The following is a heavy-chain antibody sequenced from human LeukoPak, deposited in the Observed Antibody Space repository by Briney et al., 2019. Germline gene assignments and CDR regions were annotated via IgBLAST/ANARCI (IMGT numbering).Heavy chain of an antibody. Sequence: SETLSLTCAVYGGSFSGYYWSWIRQPPGKGLEWIGEINHSGSTNYNPSLKSRVTISVDTSKNQFSLKLSSVTAADTAVYYCAISSSSWGNCWGQGTLVTVSS. CDR3: AISSSSWGNC. V-gene: IGHV4-34*01. CDR2: INHSGST. D-gene: IGHD6-6*01. J-gene: IGHJ4*02. CDR1: GGSFSGYY.